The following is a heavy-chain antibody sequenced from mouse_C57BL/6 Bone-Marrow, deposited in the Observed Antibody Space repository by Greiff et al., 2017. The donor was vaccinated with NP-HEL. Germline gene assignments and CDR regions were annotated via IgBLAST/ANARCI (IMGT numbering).Heavy chain of an antibody. D-gene: IGHD1-1*01. J-gene: IGHJ1*03. Sequence: EVKLVESGGGLVQSGRSLRLSCATSGFTFSDFYMEWVRQAPGKGLEWIAASRNKANDYTTEYSASVKGRFIVSRDTSQSILYLQMNALRAEDTAIYYCARDACLTPYWYFDVWGTGTTVTVSS. V-gene: IGHV7-1*01. CDR1: GFTFSDFY. CDR2: SRNKANDYTT. CDR3: ARDACLTPYWYFDV.